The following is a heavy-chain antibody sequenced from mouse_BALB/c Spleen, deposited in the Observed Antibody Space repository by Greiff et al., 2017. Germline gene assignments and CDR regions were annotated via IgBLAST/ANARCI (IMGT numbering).Heavy chain of an antibody. Sequence: EVKVVESGGDLVKPGGSLKLSCAASGFTFSSYGMSWVRQTPDKRLEWVATISSGGSYTYYPDSVKGRFTISRDNAKNTLYLQMSSLKSEDTAMYYCARPPITTALYFDVWGAGTTVTVSS. CDR3: ARPPITTALYFDV. CDR1: GFTFSSYG. CDR2: ISSGGSYT. J-gene: IGHJ1*01. V-gene: IGHV5-6*01. D-gene: IGHD1-2*01.